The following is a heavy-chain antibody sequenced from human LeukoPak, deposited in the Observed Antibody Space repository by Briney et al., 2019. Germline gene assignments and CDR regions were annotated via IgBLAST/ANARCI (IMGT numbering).Heavy chain of an antibody. V-gene: IGHV3-21*01. CDR2: ISSSSSYI. D-gene: IGHD5-18*01. CDR3: AREHLQLGDAFDI. J-gene: IGHJ3*02. CDR1: GFTFSSYS. Sequence: GGSLRLSCAASGFTFSSYSMNWVRQAPGKGLEWVSSISSSSSYIYYADSVKGRFTISRDNAKNSLYLQMNSLRAEDTAVYYCAREHLQLGDAFDIWGQGTMVTVSS.